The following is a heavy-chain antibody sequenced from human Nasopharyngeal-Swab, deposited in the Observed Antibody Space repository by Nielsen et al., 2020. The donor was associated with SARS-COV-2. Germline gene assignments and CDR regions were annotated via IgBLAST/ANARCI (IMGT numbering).Heavy chain of an antibody. Sequence: ASVKVSCKASGYTFTSYAMHWVRQAPGQRLEWMGWINAGNGNTKYSQKFQGRVTITRDTSASTAYMELSSLRSEDTVVYYCARDRAKVGAWDYWGQGTLVTVSS. CDR1: GYTFTSYA. CDR3: ARDRAKVGAWDY. V-gene: IGHV1-3*01. D-gene: IGHD1-26*01. CDR2: INAGNGNT. J-gene: IGHJ4*02.